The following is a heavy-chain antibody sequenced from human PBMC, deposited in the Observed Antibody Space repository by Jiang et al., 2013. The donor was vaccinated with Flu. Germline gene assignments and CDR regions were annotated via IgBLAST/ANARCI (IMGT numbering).Heavy chain of an antibody. CDR3: ARGVRSGSYYQY. D-gene: IGHD1-26*01. Sequence: TCAVYGGSFSGHYWSWIRQPPGKGLEWIGEINRGGSTAYNPSLESRVTVSVDTSKNHFSLKLSSVTAADTAVYYCARGVRSGSYYQYWGQGTLVTVSS. CDR1: GGSFSGHY. V-gene: IGHV4-34*01. CDR2: INRGGST. J-gene: IGHJ4*02.